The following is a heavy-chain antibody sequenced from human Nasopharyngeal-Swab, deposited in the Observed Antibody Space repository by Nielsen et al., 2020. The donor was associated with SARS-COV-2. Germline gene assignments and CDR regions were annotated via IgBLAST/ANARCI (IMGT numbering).Heavy chain of an antibody. J-gene: IGHJ4*02. CDR2: SHTDGSTT. V-gene: IGHV3-74*01. CDR1: GFTLGTYC. Sequence: GEALKIYCGASGFTLGTYCVHCVRQCQGTGQEWVSHSHTDGSTTSYAPSVKGRFIISRDNAKNTLYLQMNSLRAEDTAVYYCARVGQPAAFDYWGQGTLVTVSS. D-gene: IGHD2-2*01. CDR3: ARVGQPAAFDY.